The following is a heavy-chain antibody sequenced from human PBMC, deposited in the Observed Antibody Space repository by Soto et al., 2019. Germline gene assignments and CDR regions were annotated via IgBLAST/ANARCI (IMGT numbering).Heavy chain of an antibody. J-gene: IGHJ6*02. D-gene: IGHD3-10*01. Sequence: QVQLVESGGGVVQPGGSLRLSCAASGFAFNTYGMHWVRQAPVKGLEWVAIIWYDGSNKYYADSVKGRFTISRDNSKNTLFLQMNSLSADDTAVYYCARDHDGSGSDSKYFGMDVWGQGTTVTVSS. CDR2: IWYDGSNK. V-gene: IGHV3-33*01. CDR3: ARDHDGSGSDSKYFGMDV. CDR1: GFAFNTYG.